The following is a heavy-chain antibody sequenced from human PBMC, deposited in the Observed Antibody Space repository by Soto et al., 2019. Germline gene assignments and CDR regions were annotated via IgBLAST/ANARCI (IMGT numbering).Heavy chain of an antibody. CDR3: AREYCSGGSCYGPDY. CDR1: GYTLTSFG. D-gene: IGHD2-15*01. CDR2: ISTYNGNT. Sequence: ASVKVSCKASGYTLTSFGISWVRQAPGLALEWMGWISTYNGNTIYAQKFQGRVTMTTDTPTSTAYMELRSLRSDDTAVYYCAREYCSGGSCYGPDYWGQGTLVTVSS. V-gene: IGHV1-18*01. J-gene: IGHJ4*02.